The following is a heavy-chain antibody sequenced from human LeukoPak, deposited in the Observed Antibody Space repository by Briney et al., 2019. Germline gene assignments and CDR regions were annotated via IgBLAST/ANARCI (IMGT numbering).Heavy chain of an antibody. CDR2: IYYSGST. CDR3: ASFYYDSSGYLYYFDY. Sequence: PSETLSLTCTVSGGSVSSGSYYWSWIRQPPGKGLEWIGYIYYSGSTNYNPSLKSRVTISVDTSKNQFSLKLSSVTAADTAVYYCASFYYDSSGYLYYFDYWGQGTLVTVSS. J-gene: IGHJ4*02. D-gene: IGHD3-22*01. CDR1: GGSVSSGSYY. V-gene: IGHV4-61*01.